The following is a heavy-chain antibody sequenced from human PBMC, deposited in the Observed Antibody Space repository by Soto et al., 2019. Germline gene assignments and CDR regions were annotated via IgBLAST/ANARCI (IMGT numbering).Heavy chain of an antibody. Sequence: QVQLQESGPGLVKPSETLSLICTVSGGSISSYYWSWIRQPPGKGLEWIGYIYYTGSTNYNPSLKSRVTISVDTSKNQFSLKLTSVPAADTAVNYCARFVPWSDGTCALDYWGQGTLVTVSS. J-gene: IGHJ4*02. D-gene: IGHD2-15*01. V-gene: IGHV4-59*12. CDR3: ARFVPWSDGTCALDY. CDR2: IYYTGST. CDR1: GGSISSYY.